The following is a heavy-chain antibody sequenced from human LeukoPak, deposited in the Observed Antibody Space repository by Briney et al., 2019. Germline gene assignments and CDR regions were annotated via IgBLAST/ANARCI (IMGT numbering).Heavy chain of an antibody. CDR2: IIPISGTA. Sequence: SVKVSCKASGGTFSTYTINWVRQAPGQGFEWMGGIIPISGTANYAQKFQGRVTITADESTSTAYIELSSLRSEDTAVYYCARDLDTTAITYFDYWGQGTLVTVSS. CDR1: GGTFSTYT. J-gene: IGHJ4*02. D-gene: IGHD1-1*01. CDR3: ARDLDTTAITYFDY. V-gene: IGHV1-69*13.